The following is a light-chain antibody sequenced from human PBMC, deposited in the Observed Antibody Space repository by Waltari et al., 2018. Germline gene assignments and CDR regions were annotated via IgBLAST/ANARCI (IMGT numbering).Light chain of an antibody. V-gene: IGLV2-14*01. CDR1: SNDVGGYNS. J-gene: IGLJ2*01. CDR2: AVS. Sequence: QSALTQPASVSGSPGPSVTIFCAGTSNDVGGYNSVPWYQEHPGQAPRVIIYAVSDRPSGVSDRFSGSKSGNTASLTISGLQAEDEADYYCSSQSSNDVVLFGGGTKLTVL. CDR3: SSQSSNDVVL.